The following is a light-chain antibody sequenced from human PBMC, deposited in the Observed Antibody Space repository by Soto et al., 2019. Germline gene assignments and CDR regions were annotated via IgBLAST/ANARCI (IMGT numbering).Light chain of an antibody. CDR1: QSVGSN. J-gene: IGKJ4*01. CDR3: QQYNNWPLT. Sequence: IVMTQSPATLSVSPGERATLSCRASQSVGSNLAWYQQRPGQAPRLLIYGASTRATGIPARFSGSGSGTEFTLTISSLQSEDFAVYSRQQYNNWPLTFGGGTQVEI. CDR2: GAS. V-gene: IGKV3-15*01.